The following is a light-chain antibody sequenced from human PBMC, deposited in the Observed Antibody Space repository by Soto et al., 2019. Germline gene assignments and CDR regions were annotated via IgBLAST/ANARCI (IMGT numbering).Light chain of an antibody. Sequence: QSALTQPASVSGSPVRSITISCTGTSSDVGGYNYVSWYQQHPGKAPKLMIYDVSNRPSGVSNRFSGSKSGNTASLTISGLQAEDEADYYCSSYTSSSTLYVFGTGTKLTVL. CDR1: SSDVGGYNY. CDR2: DVS. V-gene: IGLV2-14*01. CDR3: SSYTSSSTLYV. J-gene: IGLJ1*01.